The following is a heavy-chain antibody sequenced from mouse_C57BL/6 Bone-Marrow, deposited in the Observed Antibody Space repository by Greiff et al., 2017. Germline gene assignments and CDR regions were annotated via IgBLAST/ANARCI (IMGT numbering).Heavy chain of an antibody. CDR1: GFTFSSYA. Sequence: DVHLVESGGGLVKPGGSLKLSCAASGFTFSSYAMSWVRQTPEKRLEWVATISDGGSYTYYPDNVKGRFTISRDNAKNNLYLQMSHLKSEDTAMYYCASSSDGYYGYWGQGTTLTVSS. CDR3: ASSSDGYYGY. CDR2: ISDGGSYT. V-gene: IGHV5-4*01. D-gene: IGHD2-3*01. J-gene: IGHJ2*01.